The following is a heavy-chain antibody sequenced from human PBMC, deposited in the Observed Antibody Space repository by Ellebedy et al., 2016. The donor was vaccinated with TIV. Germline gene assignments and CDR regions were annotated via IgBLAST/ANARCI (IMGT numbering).Heavy chain of an antibody. CDR3: ARDPSAMGYYYGMDV. Sequence: GESLKISXAASGFTFSSYAMSWVRQAPGKGLEWVSAISGSGGSTYYADSVKGRFTISRDNAKNSLYLQMNSLRAEDTAVYYCARDPSAMGYYYGMDVWGQGTTVTVSS. D-gene: IGHD5-18*01. J-gene: IGHJ6*02. V-gene: IGHV3-23*01. CDR2: ISGSGGST. CDR1: GFTFSSYA.